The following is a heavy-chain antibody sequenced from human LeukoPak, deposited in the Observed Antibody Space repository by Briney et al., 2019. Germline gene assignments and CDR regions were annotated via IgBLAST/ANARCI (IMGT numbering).Heavy chain of an antibody. CDR2: MNPNSGNT. CDR1: GYTFTSYD. CDR3: ARGRQLLWFGYYYYYGMDV. V-gene: IGHV1-8*01. J-gene: IGHJ6*02. Sequence: GASVKVSCKASGYTFTSYDINWVRQATGQGLEWMGWMNPNSGNTGYAQKFQGRVTMTRNTSISTAYMELSSLRSGDTAVYYCARGRQLLWFGYYYYYGMDVWGQGTTVTVSS. D-gene: IGHD3-10*01.